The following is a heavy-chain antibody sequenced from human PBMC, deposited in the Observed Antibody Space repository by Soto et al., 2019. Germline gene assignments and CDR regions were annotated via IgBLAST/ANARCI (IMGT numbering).Heavy chain of an antibody. CDR3: ARGRYCSSTSCSFYNWLDP. V-gene: IGHV1-3*01. Sequence: GASVKVSCKASGYTFTSYAMHWVRQAPGQRLEWMGWINAGNGNTKYSQKFQGRVTITRDTSASTAYMELSSLRSEDTAVYYCARGRYCSSTSCSFYNWLDPWGKGTRVTVSS. D-gene: IGHD2-2*01. J-gene: IGHJ5*02. CDR2: INAGNGNT. CDR1: GYTFTSYA.